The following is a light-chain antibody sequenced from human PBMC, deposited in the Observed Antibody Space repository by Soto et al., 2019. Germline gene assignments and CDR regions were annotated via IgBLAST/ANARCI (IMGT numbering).Light chain of an antibody. Sequence: EIVMTQSPATLSVSPGERATLSCRASQSVNSALAWYQQKPGQVPRLLIYGASTRATGIPARFSGSGSGTEFTLTISRLQSEDFAVYYCQQYHDWPTTFGRGTKV. J-gene: IGKJ1*01. CDR1: QSVNSA. CDR3: QQYHDWPTT. CDR2: GAS. V-gene: IGKV3-15*01.